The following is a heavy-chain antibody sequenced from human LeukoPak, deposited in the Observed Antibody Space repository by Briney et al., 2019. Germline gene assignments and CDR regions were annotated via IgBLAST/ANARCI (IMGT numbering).Heavy chain of an antibody. D-gene: IGHD3-3*01. J-gene: IGHJ4*02. CDR3: ARRLLYYDFWSGYYPPFDY. V-gene: IGHV4-34*01. CDR1: GGSFSGYY. Sequence: KPSETLSLTCAVYGGSFSGYYWSWIRQPPGKGLEWIGEINHSGSTNYNPSLKSRVTISVDTSKNQFSLKLSSVTAADTAVYYCARRLLYYDFWSGYYPPFDYWGQGMLVTVSS. CDR2: INHSGST.